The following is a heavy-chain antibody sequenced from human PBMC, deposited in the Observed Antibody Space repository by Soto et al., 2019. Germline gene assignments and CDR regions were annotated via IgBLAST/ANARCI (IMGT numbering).Heavy chain of an antibody. V-gene: IGHV3-30*18. Sequence: GGSLRLSWAAAGFTFSSDGMHWVRQAPGKGLVWVAVISYDGSNKYYEDSLKGRFTITRDNSKNTLYLQRNSLSAEDTVVYYCAKDLAYCSSTSFYTFDYWGQGTLVTVSS. D-gene: IGHD2-2*02. CDR2: ISYDGSNK. CDR1: GFTFSSDG. J-gene: IGHJ4*02. CDR3: AKDLAYCSSTSFYTFDY.